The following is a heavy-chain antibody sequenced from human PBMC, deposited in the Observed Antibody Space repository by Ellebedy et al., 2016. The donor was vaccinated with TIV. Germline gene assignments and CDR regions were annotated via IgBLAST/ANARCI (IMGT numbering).Heavy chain of an antibody. Sequence: GESLKISXVASGFTFRSHGIYWVRQAPGKGLEWVAVISSDGSNKYYADSVKGQFTISRDNSKNTLYLQMNSLRTDDMAVYYCARGGSSGSSDYWGQGTLVTVSS. V-gene: IGHV3-30*03. CDR2: ISSDGSNK. D-gene: IGHD3-10*01. CDR3: ARGGSSGSSDY. J-gene: IGHJ4*02. CDR1: GFTFRSHG.